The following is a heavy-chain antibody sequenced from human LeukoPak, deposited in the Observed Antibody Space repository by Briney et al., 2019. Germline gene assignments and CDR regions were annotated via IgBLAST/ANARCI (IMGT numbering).Heavy chain of an antibody. Sequence: GGSLRLSCAASGFTFSSYAMSWVRQAPGKGLEWVSTISGSGGSIYYADSVKGRFTISRDNSKNTLYLQMNSLRAEDTAVYYCVKGREGSYYGPDYWGQGTLVTVSS. CDR3: VKGREGSYYGPDY. CDR2: ISGSGGSI. J-gene: IGHJ4*02. CDR1: GFTFSSYA. V-gene: IGHV3-23*01. D-gene: IGHD1-26*01.